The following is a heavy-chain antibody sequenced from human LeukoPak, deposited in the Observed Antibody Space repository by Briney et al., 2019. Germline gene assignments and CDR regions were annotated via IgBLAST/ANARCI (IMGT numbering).Heavy chain of an antibody. J-gene: IGHJ4*02. Sequence: PSETLSLTCGVSGYSISSGFYWGWIRQPPGKGLQWIGSLYYTGSAEYNPSLKSRLTMSMDKSKNQFSLRLNSVTAADTAVYYCARLRSGYNFDYWGQGTLVTVSS. CDR2: LYYTGSA. CDR1: GYSISSGFY. CDR3: ARLRSGYNFDY. D-gene: IGHD5-24*01. V-gene: IGHV4-38-2*01.